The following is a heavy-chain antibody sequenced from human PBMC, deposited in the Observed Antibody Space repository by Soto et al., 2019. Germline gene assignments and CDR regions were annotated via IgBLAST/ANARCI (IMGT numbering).Heavy chain of an antibody. Sequence: ASVKVSCKASGYTFTSYDINWVRQATGQGLEWMGWMNPNSGNTGYAQKFQGRVTMTRNTSISTAYMELSSLRSEDTAVYYCARGFFHVLRFLDIPVGRDPYYFDYWGQGTLVTVYS. CDR3: ARGFFHVLRFLDIPVGRDPYYFDY. D-gene: IGHD3-3*01. V-gene: IGHV1-8*01. CDR1: GYTFTSYD. J-gene: IGHJ4*02. CDR2: MNPNSGNT.